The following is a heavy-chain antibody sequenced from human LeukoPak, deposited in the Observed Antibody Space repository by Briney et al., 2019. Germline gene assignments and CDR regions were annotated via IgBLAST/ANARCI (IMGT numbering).Heavy chain of an antibody. CDR1: GFTFSSYW. J-gene: IGHJ4*02. CDR3: ARERGSSLVDY. V-gene: IGHV3-7*01. Sequence: PGGSLRLSCAASGFTFSSYWMSWVRQAPGKGLEWVANIKQGGSEKYYVDSVKGRFTISRDNAKNSLYLQMNSLRAEDTAVYYCARERGSSLVDYWGQGTLVTVSS. CDR2: IKQGGSEK. D-gene: IGHD6-6*01.